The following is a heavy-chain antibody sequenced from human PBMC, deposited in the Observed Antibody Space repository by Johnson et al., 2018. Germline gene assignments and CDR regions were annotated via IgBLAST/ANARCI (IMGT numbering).Heavy chain of an antibody. V-gene: IGHV5-51*03. CDR3: ARLGKSSGWYVDY. D-gene: IGHD6-19*01. Sequence: VQLVQSGAEMKKPGQSLKISCEASGYSFSGHWIAWVRQMPGHGLEWMGSIYPDDSDTRYSPSLLGQVTISADKSISTASLQWISLKASDTAMYYCARLGKSSGWYVDYWGQGTLVTVSS. CDR2: IYPDDSDT. J-gene: IGHJ4*02. CDR1: GYSFSGHW.